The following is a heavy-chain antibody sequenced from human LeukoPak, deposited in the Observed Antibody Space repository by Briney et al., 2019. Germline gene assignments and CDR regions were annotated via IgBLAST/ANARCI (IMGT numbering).Heavy chain of an antibody. Sequence: GGSLRLSCAASGFTFSSYGMHWVRQAPGKGLEWVAVISYDGSNKYYADSVKGRFTISRDNSKNTLYLQMNSLRAEDTAVYYCASLAVAGSVFDYWGQGTLVTVSS. CDR1: GFTFSSYG. V-gene: IGHV3-30*03. CDR3: ASLAVAGSVFDY. D-gene: IGHD6-19*01. J-gene: IGHJ4*02. CDR2: ISYDGSNK.